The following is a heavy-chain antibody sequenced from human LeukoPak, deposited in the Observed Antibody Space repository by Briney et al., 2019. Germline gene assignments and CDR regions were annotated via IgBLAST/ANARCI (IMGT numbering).Heavy chain of an antibody. J-gene: IGHJ4*02. V-gene: IGHV3-48*04. CDR3: ARENYYGSGSSPGEFDY. CDR1: GFTFSRSS. CDR2: ISSSDSRI. Sequence: GGSLRLSCAASGFTFSRSSMNWIRQAPGKGLEWVSYISSSDSRIYYADSVKDRFTISRDNTKNSLYLQMHSLRVEDTAVYYCARENYYGSGSSPGEFDYWGQGTLVTVSS. D-gene: IGHD3-10*01.